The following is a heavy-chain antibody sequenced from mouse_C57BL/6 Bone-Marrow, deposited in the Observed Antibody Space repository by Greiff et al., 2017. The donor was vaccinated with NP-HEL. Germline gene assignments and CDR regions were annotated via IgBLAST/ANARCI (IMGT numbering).Heavy chain of an antibody. D-gene: IGHD1-1*01. V-gene: IGHV1-81*01. Sequence: QVQLQQSGAELARPGASVKLSCKASGYTFTSYGISWVKQRTGQGLEWIGEIYPRSGNPYYNEKFKGKATLTADKSSSTAYMELRSLTSEDSAVYFCARASYYYGSSLAWFAYWGQGTLVTVSA. CDR1: GYTFTSYG. CDR2: IYPRSGNP. CDR3: ARASYYYGSSLAWFAY. J-gene: IGHJ3*01.